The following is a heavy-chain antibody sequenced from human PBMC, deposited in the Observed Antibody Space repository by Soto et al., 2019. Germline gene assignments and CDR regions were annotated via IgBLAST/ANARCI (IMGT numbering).Heavy chain of an antibody. CDR3: ARDLVVPAVYDRSPYDY. CDR1: GFTFSSYG. CDR2: IWYDGSNK. D-gene: IGHD2-2*01. V-gene: IGHV3-33*01. J-gene: IGHJ4*02. Sequence: QVQLVESGGGVVQPGRSLRLSCAASGFTFSSYGMHWVRQAPGKGLEWGAVIWYDGSNKYYADSVKGRFTISRDNSKNTLYLQMNSLRAEDTAVYYCARDLVVPAVYDRSPYDYWVQGTLVTVSS.